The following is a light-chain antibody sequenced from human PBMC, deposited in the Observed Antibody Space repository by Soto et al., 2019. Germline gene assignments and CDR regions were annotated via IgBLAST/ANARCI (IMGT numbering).Light chain of an antibody. J-gene: IGLJ3*02. CDR3: SSYRSSNSPV. CDR2: EVS. Sequence: QSALTQPASVSGSPGQSITISCTGTSSDVGGYNYVSWYQQHPGKAPKLMIYEVSNRPSGVSNRFSGSKSGNTASLTISGLQAEDEADYYCSSYRSSNSPVFGGGTKLTVL. V-gene: IGLV2-14*01. CDR1: SSDVGGYNY.